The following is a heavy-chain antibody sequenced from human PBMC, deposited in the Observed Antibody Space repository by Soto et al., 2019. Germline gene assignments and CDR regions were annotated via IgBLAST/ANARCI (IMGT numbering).Heavy chain of an antibody. V-gene: IGHV1-8*01. CDR1: GYTFTSYD. J-gene: IGHJ4*02. Sequence: QVQLVQSGAEVKKPGASVKVSCKASGYTFTSYDINWVRQATGQGLEWMGWMNPNTGNTGYAQNFQGRVTMTRNTSITTAYMGLSSLGSEDAAVYYCARARAVAGFDYWGQGTLVTVSS. D-gene: IGHD6-19*01. CDR2: MNPNTGNT. CDR3: ARARAVAGFDY.